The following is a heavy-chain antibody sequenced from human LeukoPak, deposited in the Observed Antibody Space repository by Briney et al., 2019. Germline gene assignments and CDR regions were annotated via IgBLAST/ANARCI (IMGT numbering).Heavy chain of an antibody. Sequence: GGSLRLSRAASGFTFSSYAMRWVRRAPGKGLEGVSAISGSGGSTYYADSVRGRFTISRDNSKNTLYVQMNSLRDEDTAVYYCARAGWYQAFDIWGQGTMVTVSS. CDR1: GFTFSSYA. CDR3: ARAGWYQAFDI. J-gene: IGHJ3*02. V-gene: IGHV3-23*01. D-gene: IGHD2-2*01. CDR2: ISGSGGST.